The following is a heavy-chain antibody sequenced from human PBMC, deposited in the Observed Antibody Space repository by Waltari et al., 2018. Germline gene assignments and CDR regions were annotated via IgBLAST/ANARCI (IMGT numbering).Heavy chain of an antibody. CDR3: ARGAYPAVSTYFYGMDV. Sequence: QVHLVQPGAEVKMPGASVKDSCKTSGYTFTSNALHWVSRAPGQGLVWMGWIKAASCTTRYSQKFQGRVTVTRDPYASTVYLELSSLTSEDTAVYYCARGAYPAVSTYFYGMDVWGQGTTVIVSS. J-gene: IGHJ6*02. V-gene: IGHV1-3*01. CDR2: IKAASCTT. D-gene: IGHD6-25*01. CDR1: GYTFTSNA.